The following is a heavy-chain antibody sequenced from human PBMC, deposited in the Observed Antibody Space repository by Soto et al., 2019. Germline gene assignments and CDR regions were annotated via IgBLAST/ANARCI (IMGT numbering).Heavy chain of an antibody. CDR1: GFTFSSYA. Sequence: GGSLRLSCAASGFTFSSYAMSWVRQAPGKGLEWVSAISGSGGRTYYADSVKGRFTISRDNSKNTLYLQMNSLRAEDTAVYYCAKNSPTQAPTYYDILTGSYGMDVWGQGTTVTVSS. V-gene: IGHV3-23*01. J-gene: IGHJ6*02. D-gene: IGHD3-9*01. CDR3: AKNSPTQAPTYYDILTGSYGMDV. CDR2: ISGSGGRT.